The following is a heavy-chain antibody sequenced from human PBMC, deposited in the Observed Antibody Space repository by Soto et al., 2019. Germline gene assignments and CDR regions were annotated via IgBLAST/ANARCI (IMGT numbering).Heavy chain of an antibody. Sequence: QVQLQQWGAGLLKPSETLSLNCAVTGGSLSGYYWSWIRQPPGKGLDWIGEVKDGGHTNYSPSLRGRVTISSDTSNNQVALRLNSVTVADRGVYSGARRHEGVVATPWAQGSLVTVSS. CDR2: VKDGGHT. V-gene: IGHV4-34*01. J-gene: IGHJ5*02. CDR1: GGSLSGYY. CDR3: ARRHEGVVATP. D-gene: IGHD5-12*01.